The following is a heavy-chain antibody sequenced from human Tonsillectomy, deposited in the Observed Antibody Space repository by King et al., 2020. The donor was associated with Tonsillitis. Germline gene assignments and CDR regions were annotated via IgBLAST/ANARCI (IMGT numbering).Heavy chain of an antibody. CDR2: IRSKASNYAT. Sequence: VQLVESGGGLVQPGGSLKLSCEASGFSFSGSSMHWVRQVSGKVLEWVGRIRSKASNYATACASSVQGRFNISRDDSKNTAYLQMISLNTEDTAVYYCYRHGHGDGAFDIWGQGTMVTVSS. CDR3: YRHGHGDGAFDI. J-gene: IGHJ3*02. D-gene: IGHD7-27*01. V-gene: IGHV3-73*02. CDR1: GFSFSGSS.